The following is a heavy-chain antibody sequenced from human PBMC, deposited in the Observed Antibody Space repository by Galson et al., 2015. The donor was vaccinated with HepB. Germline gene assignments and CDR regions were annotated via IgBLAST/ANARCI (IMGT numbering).Heavy chain of an antibody. D-gene: IGHD3-22*01. CDR3: ARGRYYEGFDY. J-gene: IGHJ4*02. CDR2: IYAGGTI. CDR1: GFIVSDNY. Sequence: SLRLSCAVSGFIVSDNYMSWVRLAPGKGLEWVAVIYAGGTIYYAGSVKGRFTISRDKSKNTVYLQMNSLRAEDTAVYYCARGRYYEGFDYWGQGTLVTVSS. V-gene: IGHV3-53*01.